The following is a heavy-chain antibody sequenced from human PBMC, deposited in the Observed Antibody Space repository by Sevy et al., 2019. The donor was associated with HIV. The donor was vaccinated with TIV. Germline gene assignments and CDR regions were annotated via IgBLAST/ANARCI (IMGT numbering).Heavy chain of an antibody. V-gene: IGHV4-59*01. CDR3: ARGKVLFDY. D-gene: IGHD3-10*01. J-gene: IGHJ4*02. Sequence: SETLSLTCTVSGGSFSSYYWSWIRQPPGKGLEWIGSIYYNGSTNSNPSLRGRVTISAHTSKNQLSLKLKSATTADTAMYYCARGKVLFDYWSQGTLVTVSS. CDR2: IYYNGST. CDR1: GGSFSSYY.